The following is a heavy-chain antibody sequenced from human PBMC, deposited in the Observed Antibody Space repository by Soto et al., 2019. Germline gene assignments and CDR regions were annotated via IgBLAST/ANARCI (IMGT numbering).Heavy chain of an antibody. V-gene: IGHV1-69*12. D-gene: IGHD3-10*01. CDR3: ASAGGPANYYGMDV. J-gene: IGHJ6*02. Sequence: QVQLVQSGAEVKKPGSSVKVSCKASGGTFSSYAISWVRQAPGQGLEWMGGIIPIFGTADYAQKFQGRVAITADAATSTAAMELSSLRSEDTAVNYCASAGGPANYYGMDVWSQGTTVTVPS. CDR1: GGTFSSYA. CDR2: IIPIFGTA.